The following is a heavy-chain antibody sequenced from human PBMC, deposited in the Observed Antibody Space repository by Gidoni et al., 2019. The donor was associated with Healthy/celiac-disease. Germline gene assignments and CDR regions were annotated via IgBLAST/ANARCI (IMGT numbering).Heavy chain of an antibody. J-gene: IGHJ6*02. CDR2: IRSKAYGGTT. CDR3: TSPNRRSDYYYYGMDV. D-gene: IGHD2-8*01. V-gene: IGHV3-49*05. CDR1: GFTFGDYA. Sequence: EVQLVESGGGWVKPGRSLRLSCTASGFTFGDYAMSWFRQAPGKGLEWVGFIRSKAYGGTTEYAASVKGRFTISRDDSKSIAYLQMNSLKTEDTAVYYCTSPNRRSDYYYYGMDVWGQGTTVTVSS.